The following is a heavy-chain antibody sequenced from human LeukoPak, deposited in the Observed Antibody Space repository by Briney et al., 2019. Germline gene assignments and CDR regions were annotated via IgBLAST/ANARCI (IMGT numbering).Heavy chain of an antibody. D-gene: IGHD3-10*01. V-gene: IGHV4-4*02. CDR2: IYHSGST. Sequence: SETLSLTCAVSGGSISSSNWWRWVRQPPGKGLEWIGEIYHSGSTNYNPSLKSRVTISVDKFKNQFSLKLSSVTAADTAVYYCARDPRLWFGELLVYYYGMDVWGQGTTVTVSS. J-gene: IGHJ6*02. CDR1: GGSISSSNW. CDR3: ARDPRLWFGELLVYYYGMDV.